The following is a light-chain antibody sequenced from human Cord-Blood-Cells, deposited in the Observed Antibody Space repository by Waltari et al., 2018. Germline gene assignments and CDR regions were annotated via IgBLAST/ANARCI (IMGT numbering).Light chain of an antibody. Sequence: DIQMTQSPSSLSASVGDRVTITCRASQSISSYLNWYQQKPGKAPKLLIYAASSLQSGVPSRFGGSGSGTDFTLTISSLQPEDFATYYCQQSYSTPWTFGQGTKVVIK. CDR3: QQSYSTPWT. CDR1: QSISSY. J-gene: IGKJ1*01. V-gene: IGKV1-39*01. CDR2: AAS.